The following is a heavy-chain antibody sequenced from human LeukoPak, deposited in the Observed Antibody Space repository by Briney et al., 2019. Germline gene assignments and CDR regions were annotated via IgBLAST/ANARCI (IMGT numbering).Heavy chain of an antibody. V-gene: IGHV5-51*01. CDR2: IYPGDSDT. J-gene: IGHJ4*02. Sequence: GESMKISCKGSGYSFTSYWIGWVRQMPGKGLEWMGIIYPGDSDTRYSPSFQGQVTISADNSISTAYLQWSSLEASDTAMYYCARLGDRAMVTLDYDYWGQGTLVTVSS. CDR3: ARLGDRAMVTLDYDY. CDR1: GYSFTSYW. D-gene: IGHD5-18*01.